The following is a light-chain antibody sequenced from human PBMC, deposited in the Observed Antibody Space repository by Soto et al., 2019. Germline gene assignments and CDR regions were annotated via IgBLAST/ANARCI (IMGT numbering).Light chain of an antibody. V-gene: IGKV1-8*01. CDR3: QQYYSYPRT. J-gene: IGKJ1*01. Sequence: AIRMTQSPSSLSASTGDRVTSTCRASQGISSYLAWYQQKPGQAPKLLIYAASTLQSGVPSRFSGSGSGTDFTLTISCLQSEDFATYYCQQYYSYPRTFGQGTKVEIK. CDR1: QGISSY. CDR2: AAS.